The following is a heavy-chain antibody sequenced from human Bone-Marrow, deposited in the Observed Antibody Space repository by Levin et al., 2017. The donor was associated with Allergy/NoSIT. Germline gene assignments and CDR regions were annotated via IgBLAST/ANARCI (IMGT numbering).Heavy chain of an antibody. CDR1: GFTFSGSA. Sequence: GGSLRLSCEASGFTFSGSAIHWVRQTSEKGLEWVGRIRSKGNNYATSYGASVKGRFTISRNDSENMAYLQMNNLKTADTAVYYCCRHSRGSGYDYAFDPWGQGTLVTVHS. CDR3: CRHSRGSGYDYAFDP. CDR2: IRSKGNNYAT. D-gene: IGHD5-12*01. V-gene: IGHV3-73*01. J-gene: IGHJ5*02.